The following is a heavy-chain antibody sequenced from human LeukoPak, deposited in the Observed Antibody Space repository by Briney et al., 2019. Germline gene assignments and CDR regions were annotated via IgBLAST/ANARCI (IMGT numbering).Heavy chain of an antibody. CDR3: ARVWGKFFTMIVGYNWFDP. CDR2: IYYSGST. J-gene: IGHJ5*02. D-gene: IGHD3-22*01. V-gene: IGHV4-59*12. Sequence: SETLSLTCTVSGGSISSYYWSWIRQPPGKGLEWIGYIYYSGSTNYNPSLKSRVTISVDTSKNQFSLKLSSVTAADTAVYYCARVWGKFFTMIVGYNWFDPWGQGTLVTVSS. CDR1: GGSISSYY.